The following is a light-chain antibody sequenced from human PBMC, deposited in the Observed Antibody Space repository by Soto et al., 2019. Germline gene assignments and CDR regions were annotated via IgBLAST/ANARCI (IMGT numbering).Light chain of an antibody. V-gene: IGKV3-15*01. CDR2: GAA. CDR3: QQYHSWPA. CDR1: QSVFSS. J-gene: IGKJ4*02. Sequence: EIVMTQSPATLSVSLGERVTLSCRASQSVFSSLAWYQQKPGQAPRLLIYGAATRPIGIPARFSGSGSGTEFTPTISSLKSEDFAEYYCQQYHSWPAFVRGTRVEIK.